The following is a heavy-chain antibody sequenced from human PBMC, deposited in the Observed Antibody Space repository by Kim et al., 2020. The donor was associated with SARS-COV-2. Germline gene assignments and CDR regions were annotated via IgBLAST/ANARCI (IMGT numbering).Heavy chain of an antibody. J-gene: IGHJ4*02. D-gene: IGHD1-1*01. Sequence: YNPDLKSRVTISVDTSKNQFSLKLSSVTAADTAVYYCARGREKDRTDFDYWGQGTLVTVSS. CDR3: ARGREKDRTDFDY. V-gene: IGHV4-34*01.